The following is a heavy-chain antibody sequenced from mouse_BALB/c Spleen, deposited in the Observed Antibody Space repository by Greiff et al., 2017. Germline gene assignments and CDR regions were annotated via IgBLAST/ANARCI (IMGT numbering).Heavy chain of an antibody. CDR3: ARSDGNYDY. J-gene: IGHJ2*01. V-gene: IGHV1-87*01. Sequence: VKVVESGAELARPGASVKLSCKASGYTFTSYWMQWVKQRPGQGLEWIGAIYPGDGDTRYTQKFKGKATLTADKSSSTAYMQLSSLASEDSAVYYCARSDGNYDYWGQGTTLTVSS. D-gene: IGHD2-1*01. CDR1: GYTFTSYW. CDR2: IYPGDGDT.